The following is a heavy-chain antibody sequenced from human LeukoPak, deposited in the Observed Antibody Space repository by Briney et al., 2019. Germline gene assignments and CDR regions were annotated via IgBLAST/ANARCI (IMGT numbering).Heavy chain of an antibody. CDR1: GYTFTGYY. Sequence: GASVKVSCKASGYTFTGYYMHWVRQAPGQGLEWMGWINPNSGGTNYAQKFQGRVTMTRDTSISTAYMELSRLRSDDTAVYYCASIPIGWERKIFSPSGSSLYDYWGQGTLVTVSS. D-gene: IGHD1-26*01. CDR2: INPNSGGT. CDR3: ASIPIGWERKIFSPSGSSLYDY. J-gene: IGHJ4*02. V-gene: IGHV1-2*02.